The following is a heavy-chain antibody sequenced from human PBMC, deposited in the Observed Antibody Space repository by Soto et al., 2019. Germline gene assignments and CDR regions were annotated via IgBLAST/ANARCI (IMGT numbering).Heavy chain of an antibody. J-gene: IGHJ4*02. V-gene: IGHV3-66*01. Sequence: GGSLRLSCAASGFTVSSNYMSWVRQAPGKGLEWVSVIYSGGITYYADSVKGRFTISRDNSKNTLYLQMNSLRAEDTAVYYCARVGGYYDSSGYFDYWGQGTLVTVSS. CDR2: IYSGGIT. CDR3: ARVGGYYDSSGYFDY. D-gene: IGHD3-22*01. CDR1: GFTVSSNY.